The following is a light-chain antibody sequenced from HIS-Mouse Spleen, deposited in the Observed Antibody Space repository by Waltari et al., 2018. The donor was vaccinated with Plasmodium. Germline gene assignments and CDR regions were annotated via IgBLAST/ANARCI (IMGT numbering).Light chain of an antibody. CDR1: SSDVGGYNY. CDR3: ISYAGSNNLV. Sequence: QSALTQPPSASGSPGQSVTISCTGTSSDVGGYNYVSWYQQHPGKAPKLMIYEVSKRPAGVPVRFSGAKSGNTASLTVSGLQAEDEADYYCISYAGSNNLVFGGGTNLTVL. CDR2: EVS. V-gene: IGLV2-8*01. J-gene: IGLJ2*01.